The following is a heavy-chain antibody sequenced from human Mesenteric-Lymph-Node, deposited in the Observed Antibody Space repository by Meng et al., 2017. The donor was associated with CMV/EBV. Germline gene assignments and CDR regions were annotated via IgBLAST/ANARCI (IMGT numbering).Heavy chain of an antibody. CDR1: GGSVISGSNY. CDR3: ATVGVNDYFDY. D-gene: IGHD3-10*01. V-gene: IGHV4-61*01. CDR2: IYYSGST. Sequence: SETLSLTCTVSGGSVISGSNYWSWIRQPPGKGLEWIGYIYYSGSTNYNPSLKSRVTISLNTSKNQFSLNLSSVTAADTAVYYCATVGVNDYFDYWGQGTLVTVSS. J-gene: IGHJ4*02.